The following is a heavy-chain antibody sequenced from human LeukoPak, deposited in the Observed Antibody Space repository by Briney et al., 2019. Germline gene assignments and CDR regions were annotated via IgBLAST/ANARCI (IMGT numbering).Heavy chain of an antibody. Sequence: GGSLRLSCAASGFTFSSYAMSWVRQAPGKGLEWVSAISGSGGSTYYADSVKGRFTISRDNAKNSLYLQMNSLRAEDTAVYYCARSIVVVPAAIKMDYYYMDVWGKGTTVTVSS. CDR1: GFTFSSYA. J-gene: IGHJ6*03. CDR3: ARSIVVVPAAIKMDYYYMDV. D-gene: IGHD2-2*01. CDR2: ISGSGGST. V-gene: IGHV3-23*01.